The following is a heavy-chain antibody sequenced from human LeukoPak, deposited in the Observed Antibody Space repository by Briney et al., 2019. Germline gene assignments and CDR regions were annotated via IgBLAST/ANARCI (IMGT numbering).Heavy chain of an antibody. D-gene: IGHD6-13*01. V-gene: IGHV3-30*04. CDR1: GFTFSSYA. Sequence: GGSLRLSCAASGFTFSSYAMHWVRQAPGKGLEWVAVISYDGSNKYYADSVKGRFTISRDNSKNTLYLQMNSLRAEDTAVYYCARATIAAAGWDYFDYWGQGTLVTVSS. CDR2: ISYDGSNK. CDR3: ARATIAAAGWDYFDY. J-gene: IGHJ4*02.